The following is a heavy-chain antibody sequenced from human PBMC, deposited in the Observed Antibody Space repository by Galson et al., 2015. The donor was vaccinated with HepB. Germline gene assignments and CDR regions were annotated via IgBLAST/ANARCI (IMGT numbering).Heavy chain of an antibody. CDR1: GFTFSMYS. D-gene: IGHD3-10*01. J-gene: IGHJ3*02. V-gene: IGHV3-48*01. Sequence: SLRLSCAASGFTFSMYSMNWVRQAPEKGLDWTSYISSSGTTKYYADSVRGRFTISRDNVKNSLYLQMNSLRAEDTAVYYCASLGSGAFDIWGQGTMVTVSS. CDR3: ASLGSGAFDI. CDR2: ISSSGTTK.